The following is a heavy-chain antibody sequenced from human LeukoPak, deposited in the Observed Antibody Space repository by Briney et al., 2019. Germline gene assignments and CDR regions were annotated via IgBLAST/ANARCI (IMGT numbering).Heavy chain of an antibody. Sequence: ASVKVSCKASGCTFTSYGISWVRQAPGQGLEWMGWISAYNGNTNYAQKLQGRVTMTTDTSTSTAYMELRSPRSDDTAVYYCARDIVLMVYANKTAEYFQHWGQGTLVTVSS. J-gene: IGHJ1*01. V-gene: IGHV1-18*01. CDR2: ISAYNGNT. D-gene: IGHD2-8*01. CDR1: GCTFTSYG. CDR3: ARDIVLMVYANKTAEYFQH.